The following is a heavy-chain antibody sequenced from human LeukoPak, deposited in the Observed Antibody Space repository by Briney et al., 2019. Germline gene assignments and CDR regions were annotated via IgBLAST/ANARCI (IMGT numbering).Heavy chain of an antibody. D-gene: IGHD3/OR15-3a*01. CDR3: ARQTGSGLFILP. CDR1: SESFSGYF. J-gene: IGHJ4*02. Sequence: SETLSLTCAIYSESFSGYFWSWIRQPPGKGLEWIGEINYSGSTNYNPSLKSRVTISVDTSKNQFSLRLTSVTAADTAVYYCARQTGSGLFILPGGQGTLVTVSS. V-gene: IGHV4-34*01. CDR2: INYSGST.